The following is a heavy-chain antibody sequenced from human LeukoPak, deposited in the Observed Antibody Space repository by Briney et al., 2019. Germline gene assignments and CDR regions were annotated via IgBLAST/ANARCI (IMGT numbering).Heavy chain of an antibody. Sequence: PSETLSLSCTVSGGSISSSSYYWGWIRQPPGKGLEWIGSIYYSGSTYYNPSLKSRVTISVDTSKNQFSLKLSSVTAADTAVYYCAREDCSGGSCYSGAPYYYYGMDVWGQGTTVTVSS. D-gene: IGHD2-15*01. CDR1: GGSISSSSYY. CDR2: IYYSGST. V-gene: IGHV4-39*07. CDR3: AREDCSGGSCYSGAPYYYYGMDV. J-gene: IGHJ6*02.